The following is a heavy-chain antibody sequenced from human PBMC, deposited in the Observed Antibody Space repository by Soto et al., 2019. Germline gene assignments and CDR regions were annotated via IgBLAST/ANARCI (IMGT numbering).Heavy chain of an antibody. D-gene: IGHD5-12*01. V-gene: IGHV1-18*04. CDR1: CYTKAIYG. CDR3: ARDSGRDGYNSN. J-gene: IGHJ4*02. Sequence: ASATVSCNASCYTKAIYGSSWVQQAPGQGLEWMGWISAYNGNTNYAQKFQGRVTITADESTSTAYMELSSLRSEDTAVYYCARDSGRDGYNSNWGQGTLVTVSS. CDR2: ISAYNGNT.